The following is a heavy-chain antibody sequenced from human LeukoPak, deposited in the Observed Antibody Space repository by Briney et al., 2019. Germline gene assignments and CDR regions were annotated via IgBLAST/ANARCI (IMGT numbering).Heavy chain of an antibody. D-gene: IGHD5-18*01. CDR2: IYYSGST. J-gene: IGHJ4*02. CDR1: GGSISSSSYY. V-gene: IGHV4-39*01. Sequence: SETLSPTCTVSGGSISSSSYYWGWIRQPPGKGLEWIGSIYYSGSTYYNPSLKSRVTISVDTSKNQFSLKLSSVTAADTAVYYCARGGYSYGIVYDYWGQGTLVTVSS. CDR3: ARGGYSYGIVYDY.